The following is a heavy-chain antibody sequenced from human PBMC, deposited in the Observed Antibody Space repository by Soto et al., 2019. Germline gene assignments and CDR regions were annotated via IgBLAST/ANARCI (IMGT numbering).Heavy chain of an antibody. CDR3: ARDFSMVIVAPGY. Sequence: SETLSLTCTASGGSISSYYWSWIRQPPGKGLEWIGYIYYSGSTNYNPSLKSRVTISVDTSKNQFSLKLSSVTAADTAVYYCARDFSMVIVAPGYWGQGTLDTVSS. CDR1: GGSISSYY. D-gene: IGHD5-12*01. CDR2: IYYSGST. V-gene: IGHV4-59*01. J-gene: IGHJ4*02.